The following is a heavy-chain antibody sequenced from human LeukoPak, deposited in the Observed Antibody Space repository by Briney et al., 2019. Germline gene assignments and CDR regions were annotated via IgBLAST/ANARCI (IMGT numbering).Heavy chain of an antibody. CDR2: ISGSGGST. CDR1: GFTFSSYA. J-gene: IGHJ4*02. Sequence: GGSLRLSCAASGFTFSSYAMSWVRQAPGKGLEWVSAISGSGGSTYYADSVKGRFTISRDNSKNTLYLQMNILRAEDTAVYYCAKETYYYDSSGYYPFDYWGQGTLVTVSS. CDR3: AKETYYYDSSGYYPFDY. D-gene: IGHD3-22*01. V-gene: IGHV3-23*01.